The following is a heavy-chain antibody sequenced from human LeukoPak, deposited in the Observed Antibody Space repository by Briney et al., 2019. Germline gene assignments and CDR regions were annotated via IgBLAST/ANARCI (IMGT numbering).Heavy chain of an antibody. J-gene: IGHJ4*02. CDR3: ARSIVYSSDSDGGYYFDY. D-gene: IGHD6-19*01. Sequence: GASVKVSCKASGYTFTSFAIHWVRQAPGQRLEWMGWINAGNGNTKFSQHFQGRVSITRDTSASTAYMELSHLRSEDTALYFCARSIVYSSDSDGGYYFDYWGQGTLVTVSS. V-gene: IGHV1-3*01. CDR2: INAGNGNT. CDR1: GYTFTSFA.